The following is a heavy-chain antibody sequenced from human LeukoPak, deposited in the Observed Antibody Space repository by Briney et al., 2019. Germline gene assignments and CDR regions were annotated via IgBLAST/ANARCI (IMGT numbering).Heavy chain of an antibody. Sequence: PSETLSLTCTVSGGSINSYYWSWIRQPAGKGLEWIGRVFPSGSTNCNPSLKSRVTMSISPSKAQFSLQLTSVTAADTAVYYCARARAAGSWYYFDSWGQGVLVTVSS. CDR3: ARARAAGSWYYFDS. D-gene: IGHD6-13*01. CDR2: VFPSGST. CDR1: GGSINSYY. J-gene: IGHJ4*02. V-gene: IGHV4-4*07.